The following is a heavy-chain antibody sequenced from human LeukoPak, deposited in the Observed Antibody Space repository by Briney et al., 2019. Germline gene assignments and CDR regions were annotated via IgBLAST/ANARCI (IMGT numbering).Heavy chain of an antibody. Sequence: SETLSLTCAVYGGSFSVYYWSWIRQPPGKGLEWIGEINHSGSTNYNPSLKSRVTISVDTSKNQFSLKLSSVTAADTAVYYCASRYSRGWYGRGGTPDYWGQGTLVTVSS. D-gene: IGHD6-19*01. V-gene: IGHV4-34*01. CDR3: ASRYSRGWYGRGGTPDY. CDR2: INHSGST. CDR1: GGSFSVYY. J-gene: IGHJ4*02.